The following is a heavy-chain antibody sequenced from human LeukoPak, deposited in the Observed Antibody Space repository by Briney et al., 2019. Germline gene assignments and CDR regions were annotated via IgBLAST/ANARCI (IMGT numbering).Heavy chain of an antibody. CDR1: GGSISSGSYY. D-gene: IGHD6-13*01. CDR2: IYTSGST. J-gene: IGHJ5*02. CDR3: ARGRMRRQQLANWFDP. Sequence: SETLSLTCTVSGGSISSGSYYWSWIRQPAGKGLEWIGRIYTSGSTNYNPSLKSRVTISVDTSKNQFSLKLSSVTAADTAVYYCARGRMRRQQLANWFDPWGQGTLVTVSS. V-gene: IGHV4-61*02.